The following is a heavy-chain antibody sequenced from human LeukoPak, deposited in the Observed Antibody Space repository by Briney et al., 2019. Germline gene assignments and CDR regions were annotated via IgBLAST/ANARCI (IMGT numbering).Heavy chain of an antibody. V-gene: IGHV4-59*01. J-gene: IGHJ5*02. CDR3: ARAGPVGAEGWFDP. D-gene: IGHD1-26*01. CDR1: GGSISSYY. Sequence: PSETLSLTCTVSGGSISSYYWSWIRQPPGKGLEWIGYIYYSGSTNYNPSLESRVTISVDTSKNQFSLKLSSVTAADTAVYYCARAGPVGAEGWFDPWGQGTLVTVSS. CDR2: IYYSGST.